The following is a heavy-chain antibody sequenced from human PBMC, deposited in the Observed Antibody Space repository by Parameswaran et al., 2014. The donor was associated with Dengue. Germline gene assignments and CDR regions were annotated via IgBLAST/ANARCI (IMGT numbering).Heavy chain of an antibody. J-gene: IGHJ5*02. CDR2: IYSNGGT. Sequence: WIRQPPGKGLEWIGYIYSNGGTNYNSSLKSRVTISLDMSKNQFSLNLNSVTAADTAVYYCARDVGGDWGVIDPWGQGTLVTVSS. D-gene: IGHD2-21*01. CDR3: ARDVGGDWGVIDP. V-gene: IGHV4-59*01.